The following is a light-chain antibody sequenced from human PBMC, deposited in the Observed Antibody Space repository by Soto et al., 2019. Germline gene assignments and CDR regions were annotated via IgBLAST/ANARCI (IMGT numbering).Light chain of an antibody. CDR2: GAS. J-gene: IGKJ1*01. CDR3: QHHNRYSQT. CDR1: QSIRHY. V-gene: IGKV1-5*01. Sequence: DIQMTQSPPTLSASVGDRVTITCRASQSIRHYLAWYQQMPGKAPKLLIYGASTLQSGVPSRFSGSGSGTEFTLTISSLQPEEFGTYFCQHHNRYSQTFGQGPKVDIK.